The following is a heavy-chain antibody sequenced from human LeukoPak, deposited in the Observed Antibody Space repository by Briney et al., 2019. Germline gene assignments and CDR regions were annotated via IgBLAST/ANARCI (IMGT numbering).Heavy chain of an antibody. V-gene: IGHV4-61*02. CDR3: ARYYTNYGNWFDS. D-gene: IGHD4-11*01. Sequence: SSETLSLTCTVSGGSISSGSYYWSWIRQPAGKGLEWIGRIYTSGSTNYNPPLKSRVTISVDTSKNQFSLKLSSVTAADTAVYYCARYYTNYGNWFDSWGQGTLVTVSP. CDR1: GGSISSGSYY. CDR2: IYTSGST. J-gene: IGHJ5*01.